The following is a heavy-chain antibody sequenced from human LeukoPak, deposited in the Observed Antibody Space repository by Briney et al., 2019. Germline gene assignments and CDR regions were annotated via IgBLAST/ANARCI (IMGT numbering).Heavy chain of an antibody. V-gene: IGHV3-21*01. CDR3: AREGPSQYYFDY. CDR1: GFTFSSYS. CDR2: ISSSSSYI. J-gene: IGHJ4*02. Sequence: GGSLRLSCAASGFTFSSYSMNWVRQAPGKGLEWVSSISSSSSYIYYADSVKGRFTISRGNSKNTLYLQMNSLRAEDTAVYYCAREGPSQYYFDYWGQGTLVTVSS.